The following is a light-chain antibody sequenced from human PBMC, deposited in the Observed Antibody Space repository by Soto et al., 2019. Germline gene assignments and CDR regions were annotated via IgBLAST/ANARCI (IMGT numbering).Light chain of an antibody. J-gene: IGKJ1*01. Sequence: DIQMTQSPSTLSASVGDRVTITCRASQSIRMWLAWYQQKPGKAPKLLIYRAYSLDSGVPSRFSDSGSGTEFTLTISRLTPDVLATYYCQRYNNYWTFGQGNKVELK. V-gene: IGKV1-5*03. CDR2: RAY. CDR3: QRYNNYWT. CDR1: QSIRMW.